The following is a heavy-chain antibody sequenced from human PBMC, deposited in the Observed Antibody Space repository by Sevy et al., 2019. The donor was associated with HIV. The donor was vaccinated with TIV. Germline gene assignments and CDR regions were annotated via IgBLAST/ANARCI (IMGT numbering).Heavy chain of an antibody. CDR3: ARDHSSSWYYLGWFDP. CDR1: GFTFSSYW. CDR2: IKQDGSEK. Sequence: GGSLRLSCAASGFTFSSYWMSWVRQTPGKGLEWVANIKQDGSEKYYVDSVKGRFTISRDNAKNSLYLQMNSLRAEDTAVYYCARDHSSSWYYLGWFDPWGQGTLVTVSS. V-gene: IGHV3-7*01. D-gene: IGHD6-13*01. J-gene: IGHJ5*02.